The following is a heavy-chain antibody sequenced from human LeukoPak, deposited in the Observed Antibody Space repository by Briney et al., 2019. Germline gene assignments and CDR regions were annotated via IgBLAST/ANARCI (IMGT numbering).Heavy chain of an antibody. V-gene: IGHV3-11*01. CDR2: ISSSGSTI. CDR1: GFTFSDYY. J-gene: IGHJ5*02. CDR3: ARVVGDYDASWFDP. Sequence: GGSLRLSCAASGFTFSDYYMSWIRQAPGKGLEWVSYISSSGSTIYYADSVKGRFTISRDNAKNSLYLQMNSLRAEDTAVYYCARVVGDYDASWFDPWGQGTLVTVSS. D-gene: IGHD4-17*01.